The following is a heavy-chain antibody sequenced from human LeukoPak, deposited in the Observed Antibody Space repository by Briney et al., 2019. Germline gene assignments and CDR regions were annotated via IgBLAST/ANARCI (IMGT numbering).Heavy chain of an antibody. CDR2: IYTSGST. D-gene: IGHD3-22*01. CDR3: ARSPYDSSGYYYVY. J-gene: IGHJ4*02. V-gene: IGHV4-59*10. Sequence: SETLSLTCAVYGGSFSGYYWSWIRQPPGKGLEWIGRIYTSGSTNYNPSLKSRVTISVDTSKNQFSLKQSSVTAADTAVYYCARSPYDSSGYYYVYWGQGTLVTVSS. CDR1: GGSFSGYY.